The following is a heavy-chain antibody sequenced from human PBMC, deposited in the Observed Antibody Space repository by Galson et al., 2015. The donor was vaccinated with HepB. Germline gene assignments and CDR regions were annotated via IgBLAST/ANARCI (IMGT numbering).Heavy chain of an antibody. D-gene: IGHD1-26*01. V-gene: IGHV3-11*04. CDR2: ISSSSSTI. CDR1: GFTFSDVY. CDR3: AGTGSYRYHLGY. J-gene: IGHJ4*02. Sequence: SLRLSCAASGFTFSDVYMCWIRQAPGTGLEWVSYISSSSSTIYYADSVKGRFTISRDNARNSLYLQMNSLGAEDTAVYYCAGTGSYRYHLGYWGQGTLVTVSS.